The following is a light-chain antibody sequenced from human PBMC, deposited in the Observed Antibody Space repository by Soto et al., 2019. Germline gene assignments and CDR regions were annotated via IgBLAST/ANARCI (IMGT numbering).Light chain of an antibody. CDR2: DAS. J-gene: IGKJ5*01. CDR1: QDISNS. CDR3: QHCDSLPLT. V-gene: IGKV1-33*01. Sequence: DIQMTQSPSSLSASVGDRVTISCQASQDISNSLNWYQQKPGKAPKLLIYDASNLETGVQSRFSGSGSGTDFTFTIRSLQPEDIATYYCQHCDSLPLTFGQGTRLEIK.